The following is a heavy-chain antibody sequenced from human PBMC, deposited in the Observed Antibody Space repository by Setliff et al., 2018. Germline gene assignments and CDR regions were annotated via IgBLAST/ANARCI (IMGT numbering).Heavy chain of an antibody. CDR1: GGSISSGDHY. V-gene: IGHV4-61*02. CDR2: IHASGST. D-gene: IGHD3-22*01. Sequence: SETLSLTCTVSGGSISSGDHYWSWIRQPAGKGLEWIGRIHASGSTNYNPSLKSRVTISVDTSKNQFSLKLSSVTAADTAVYYCARGAGWCCDSSGYYYDYWGQGTLVTVSS. J-gene: IGHJ4*02. CDR3: ARGAGWCCDSSGYYYDY.